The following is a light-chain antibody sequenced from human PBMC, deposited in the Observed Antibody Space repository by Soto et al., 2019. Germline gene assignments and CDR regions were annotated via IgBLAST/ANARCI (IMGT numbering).Light chain of an antibody. CDR2: GAS. CDR3: QQYGNLLFT. CDR1: QSISSSY. V-gene: IGKV3-20*01. J-gene: IGKJ3*01. Sequence: EIVLTQSPGTLSLSPGDRATLSCRASQSISSSYLAWYQHKPGQAPRLLIYGASSRATGIPDRFSGSGSETDFTLTISRLEPEDFAVYYCQQYGNLLFTFGPGTKVDIK.